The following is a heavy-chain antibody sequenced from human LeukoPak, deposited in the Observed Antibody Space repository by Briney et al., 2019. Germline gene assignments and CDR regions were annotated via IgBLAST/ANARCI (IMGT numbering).Heavy chain of an antibody. J-gene: IGHJ4*02. CDR1: GFTFDDYA. D-gene: IGHD1-26*01. V-gene: IGHV3-43*02. Sequence: GGSLRLSCAASGFTFDDYAIYWVRQGPGKGLEWVSLISGDGGSIYYADSVKGRFTISRDNSKNSLYLQMNSLRTEDTALYYCAKDRELLSWAFDYWGQGTLVTVSS. CDR3: AKDRELLSWAFDY. CDR2: ISGDGGSI.